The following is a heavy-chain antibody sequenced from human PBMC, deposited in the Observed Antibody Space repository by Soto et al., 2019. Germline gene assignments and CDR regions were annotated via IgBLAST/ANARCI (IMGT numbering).Heavy chain of an antibody. Sequence: GGSLRLSCAASGFTFSSYALSWVRQAPGKGLQWVSTITGSGGSTYYADSVKGRFTISRDNSKNTLYLQMDSLRAEDTAVYYCAKRTTVDTGYYLTLYFDSWGQGTLVTVSS. CDR2: ITGSGGST. D-gene: IGHD5-12*01. CDR1: GFTFSSYA. CDR3: AKRTTVDTGYYLTLYFDS. V-gene: IGHV3-23*01. J-gene: IGHJ4*02.